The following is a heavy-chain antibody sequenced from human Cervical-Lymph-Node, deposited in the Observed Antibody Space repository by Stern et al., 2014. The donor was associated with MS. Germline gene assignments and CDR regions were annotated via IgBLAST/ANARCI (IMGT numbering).Heavy chain of an antibody. Sequence: QMQLVQSGGGVVQPGRSLRLSCAASGFSFSSYGMYWVRQAPGKGLGWGSVIWHDGKNEYYADSVKGRFTISRDNAKSTVYLQMNSLRDEDTAVYFCARHPAAAGTGVHLEYWGQGTLVIVSS. V-gene: IGHV3-33*01. CDR1: GFSFSSYG. J-gene: IGHJ4*02. CDR2: IWHDGKNE. D-gene: IGHD6-13*01. CDR3: ARHPAAAGTGVHLEY.